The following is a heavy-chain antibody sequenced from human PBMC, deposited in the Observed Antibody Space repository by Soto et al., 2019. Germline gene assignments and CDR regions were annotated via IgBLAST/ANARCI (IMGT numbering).Heavy chain of an antibody. CDR3: ARTSSYCSGGSCYSY. J-gene: IGHJ4*02. CDR1: GGTLSSYT. D-gene: IGHD2-15*01. CDR2: IIPILGIA. Sequence: SVKVSCKASGGTLSSYTIIWVRQAPGQGLEWMGRIIPILGIANYAQKFQGRVTITADKSTSTAYMELSSLRSEDTAVYYCARTSSYCSGGSCYSYWGQGTLVTVSS. V-gene: IGHV1-69*02.